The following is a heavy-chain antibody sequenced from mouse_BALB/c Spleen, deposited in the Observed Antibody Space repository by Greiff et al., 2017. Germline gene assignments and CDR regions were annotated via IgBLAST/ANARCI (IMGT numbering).Heavy chain of an antibody. J-gene: IGHJ4*01. CDR3: AYGNYVDAMDY. V-gene: IGHV1-82*01. D-gene: IGHD2-1*01. Sequence: VQLQQSGPELVKPGASVKISCKASGYAFSSSWMNWVKQRPGQGLEWIGRIYPGDGDTNYNGKFKGKATLTADKSSSTAYMQLSSLTSVDSAVYYCAYGNYVDAMDYWGQGTSVTVSS. CDR2: IYPGDGDT. CDR1: GYAFSSSW.